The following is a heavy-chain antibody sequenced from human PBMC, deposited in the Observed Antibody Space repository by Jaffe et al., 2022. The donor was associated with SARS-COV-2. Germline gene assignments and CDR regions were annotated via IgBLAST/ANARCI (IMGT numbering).Heavy chain of an antibody. D-gene: IGHD3-9*01. V-gene: IGHV4-59*01. J-gene: IGHJ4*02. CDR1: GGSISSYY. CDR3: ARVLRYFDWSLYFDY. Sequence: QVQLQESGPGLVKPSETLSLTCTVSGGSISSYYWSWIRQPPGKGLEWIGYIYYSGSTNYNPSLKSRVTISVDTSKNQFSLKLSSVTAADTAVYYCARVLRYFDWSLYFDYWGQGTLVTVSS. CDR2: IYYSGST.